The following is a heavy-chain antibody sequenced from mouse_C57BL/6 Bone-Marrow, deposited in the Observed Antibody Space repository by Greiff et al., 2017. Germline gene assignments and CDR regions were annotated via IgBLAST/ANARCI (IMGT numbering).Heavy chain of an antibody. V-gene: IGHV14-2*01. D-gene: IGHD1-1*01. J-gene: IGHJ2*01. Sequence: VQLQQSGAELVKPGASVKLSCTASGFNIKDYYIHWVKQRTEQGLEWIGRIDPEEGETKYAPKFQDKATITEDTSSNTADLQLSSLTSEDTAVYYCTRSLIYYGTNYWGQGTTLTVSS. CDR1: GFNIKDYY. CDR2: IDPEEGET. CDR3: TRSLIYYGTNY.